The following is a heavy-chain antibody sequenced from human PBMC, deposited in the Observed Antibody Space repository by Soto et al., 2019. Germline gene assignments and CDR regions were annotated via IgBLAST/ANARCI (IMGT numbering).Heavy chain of an antibody. Sequence: EVQLAESGGGMVQPGESLRLSCVASGFTFSSYDMHWVRQAPGKGLEYVSSISSNGGTTYYGNSVKGRFTISRDNSKNSLYLQMGSLRAEDMAVYYCVRRVSGNYDYWGQGTLFTVSS. D-gene: IGHD1-7*01. CDR3: VRRVSGNYDY. CDR2: ISSNGGTT. V-gene: IGHV3-64*01. CDR1: GFTFSSYD. J-gene: IGHJ4*02.